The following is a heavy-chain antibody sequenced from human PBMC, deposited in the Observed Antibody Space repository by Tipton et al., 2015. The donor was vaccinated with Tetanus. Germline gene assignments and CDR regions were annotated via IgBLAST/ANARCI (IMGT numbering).Heavy chain of an antibody. V-gene: IGHV4-59*01. D-gene: IGHD3-10*01. CDR3: AGDGEKIMTSDRRQRRATNYYYHYGLDV. CDR1: GGSLSGYH. Sequence: TLSLTCTVSGGSLSGYHWNWIRQSPGKGLEWIGNIYHSESASYNPSLKSRVTISVDTSKNQITLTLKSVTAADTALYYCAGDGEKIMTSDRRQRRATNYYYHYGLDVWGQGTTVTVSS. J-gene: IGHJ6*02. CDR2: IYHSESA.